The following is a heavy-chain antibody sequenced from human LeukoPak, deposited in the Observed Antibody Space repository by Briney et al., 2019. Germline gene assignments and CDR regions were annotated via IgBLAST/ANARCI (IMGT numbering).Heavy chain of an antibody. D-gene: IGHD3-22*01. J-gene: IGHJ4*02. CDR3: AREIGDYYDSSGYRTYYFDY. V-gene: IGHV4-4*07. CDR1: GGSISSYY. CDR2: IYTSGST. Sequence: SETLSLTCTVSGGSISSYYWSWIRQPAGKGLEWIGRIYTSGSTNYNPSLKSRVTMSVDTSKNQISLKLSSVTAADTAVYSCAREIGDYYDSSGYRTYYFDYWGQGTLVTVSS.